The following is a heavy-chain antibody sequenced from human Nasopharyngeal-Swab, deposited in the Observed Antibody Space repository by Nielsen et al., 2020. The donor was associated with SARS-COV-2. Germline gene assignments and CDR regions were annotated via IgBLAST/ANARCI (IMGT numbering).Heavy chain of an antibody. D-gene: IGHD3-3*01. CDR3: ATLKEYNDFWSGHMDGMDV. J-gene: IGHJ6*02. Sequence: GSLRLSCKVAGGSISSYYWSWIRQPPGKGLEWIGYIYYNGSTNYNPSLKSRVTISIDTSKNQFSLKLNSVTAADTAVYYCATLKEYNDFWSGHMDGMDVWGQGTTVTVAS. CDR1: GGSISSYY. CDR2: IYYNGST. V-gene: IGHV4-59*01.